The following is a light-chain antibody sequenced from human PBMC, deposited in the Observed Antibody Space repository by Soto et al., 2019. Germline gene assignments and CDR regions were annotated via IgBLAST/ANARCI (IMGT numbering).Light chain of an antibody. Sequence: QSALTQPPSASGSPGQSVTISCTATIGDVGGYNYVSWYQQHPGKAPKLMIYEVSKRPSGVPDRFSGSKSGNTASLTVSGLQAEDEADYYCSSYAGSNNYVFGTGTKLTVL. V-gene: IGLV2-8*01. J-gene: IGLJ1*01. CDR2: EVS. CDR3: SSYAGSNNYV. CDR1: IGDVGGYNY.